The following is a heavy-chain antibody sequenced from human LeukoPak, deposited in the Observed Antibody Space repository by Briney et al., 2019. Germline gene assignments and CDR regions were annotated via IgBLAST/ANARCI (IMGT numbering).Heavy chain of an antibody. V-gene: IGHV4-34*01. D-gene: IGHD2/OR15-2a*01. CDR3: ASELIWERRIVGPDAFDI. CDR1: GGSFSGYY. J-gene: IGHJ3*02. CDR2: INHSGST. Sequence: PSETLSLTCAVYGGSFSGYYWSWIRQPPGKGLEWIGEINHSGSTNYNPSLKSRVTKSVDTSKNQFSLKLSSVTAADTAVYYCASELIWERRIVGPDAFDIWGQGTMVTVSS.